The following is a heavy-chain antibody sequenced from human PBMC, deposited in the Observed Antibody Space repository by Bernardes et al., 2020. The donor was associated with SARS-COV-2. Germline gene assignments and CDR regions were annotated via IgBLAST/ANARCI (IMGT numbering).Heavy chain of an antibody. V-gene: IGHV1-18*01. D-gene: IGHD4-17*01. J-gene: IGHJ5*02. CDR1: GYTFTSYG. CDR2: ISAYNGNT. Sequence: ASVKVSCKASGYTFTSYGISWVRQAPGQGLEWMGWISAYNGNTNYAQKLQGRVTMTTDTSTSTAYMELRSLRSDDTAVYYCARGLNLDDYGDYVGYPWGQGTLVTVSS. CDR3: ARGLNLDDYGDYVGYP.